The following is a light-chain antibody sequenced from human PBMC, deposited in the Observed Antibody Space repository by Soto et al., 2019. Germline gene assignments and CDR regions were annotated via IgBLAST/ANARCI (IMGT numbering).Light chain of an antibody. CDR3: SSYAGSNNFV. CDR2: EVT. V-gene: IGLV2-8*01. Sequence: QSVLTQPASVSGSPGQSITISCTGTSSDVGSYNLVSWYQQHPGEAPKLMIYEVTKRPSGVPDRVSASKSGNTASLTVSGLRAEDEADYYCSSYAGSNNFVFGSGTKLTVL. J-gene: IGLJ1*01. CDR1: SSDVGSYNL.